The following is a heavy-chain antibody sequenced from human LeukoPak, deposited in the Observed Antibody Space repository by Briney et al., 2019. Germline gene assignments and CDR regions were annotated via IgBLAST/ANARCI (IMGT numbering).Heavy chain of an antibody. V-gene: IGHV4-34*01. J-gene: IGHJ6*02. Sequence: SETLSLTCTVSGGSITSYYWSWIRQPPGKGLEWIGEINHSGSTNYNPSLKSRVTISVDTSKNQFSLKLSSVTAADTAVYYCAREGGYSYGPYYYYYGMDVWGQGTTVTVSS. D-gene: IGHD5-18*01. CDR3: AREGGYSYGPYYYYYGMDV. CDR2: INHSGST. CDR1: GGSITSYY.